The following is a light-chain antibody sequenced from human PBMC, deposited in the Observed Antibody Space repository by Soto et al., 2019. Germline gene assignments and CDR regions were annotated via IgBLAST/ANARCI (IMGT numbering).Light chain of an antibody. CDR1: QSVTSSY. V-gene: IGKV3D-20*02. CDR3: QQRSNWPLT. J-gene: IGKJ4*01. Sequence: EIVLTQSPGTVSLAPGERAILSCSASQSVTSSYLAWYQQKPGQAPRLLIYDASNRATGIPARFSGSGSGTDFTLTISSLEPEDFAVYYCQQRSNWPLTFGGGTKVDIK. CDR2: DAS.